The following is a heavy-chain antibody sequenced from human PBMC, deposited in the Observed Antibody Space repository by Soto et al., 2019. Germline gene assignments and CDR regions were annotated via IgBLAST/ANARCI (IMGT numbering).Heavy chain of an antibody. J-gene: IGHJ4*02. CDR2: ISYDGSNK. CDR3: ASLTYYDFWSGYYASAEPVSIDY. V-gene: IGHV3-30-3*01. CDR1: GFTFSSYA. Sequence: GGSLRLSCAASGFTFSSYAMHWVRQAPGKGLEWVAVISYDGSNKYYADSVKGRFTISRDNSKNTPYLQMNSLSAEDTAVYYCASLTYYDFWSGYYASAEPVSIDYWGQGTLVTVSS. D-gene: IGHD3-3*01.